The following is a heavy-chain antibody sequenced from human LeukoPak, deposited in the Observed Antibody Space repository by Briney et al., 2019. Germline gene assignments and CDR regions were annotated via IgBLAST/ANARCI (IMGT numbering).Heavy chain of an antibody. J-gene: IGHJ4*02. V-gene: IGHV3-21*04. CDR1: GLSFGDYT. CDR2: ISSSGSYI. CDR3: AKRGAEVGQTVAPGDY. D-gene: IGHD1-26*01. Sequence: PGGSLRLSCEASGLSFGDYTMHWVRQAPGKGLEWVSSISSSGSYISYADSVKGRFTISRDNAKNSLYLQMSSLRAEDTAVYYCAKRGAEVGQTVAPGDYWGQGTLVTVSS.